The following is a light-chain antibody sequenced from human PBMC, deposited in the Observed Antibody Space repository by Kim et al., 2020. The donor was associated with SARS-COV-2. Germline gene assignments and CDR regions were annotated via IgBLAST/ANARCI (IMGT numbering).Light chain of an antibody. V-gene: IGKV3-20*01. J-gene: IGKJ1*01. CDR2: GAS. CDR1: QSVSSNY. CDR3: QQYGSSPRT. Sequence: ETVLTQSPGTLSLSPGERATLSCRASQSVSSNYLAWYQQKPGQAPRLLIYGASSRATGIPDRFSGCGSGTDFTLTISRLEPEDFAVYYCQQYGSSPRTFGQGTKVEI.